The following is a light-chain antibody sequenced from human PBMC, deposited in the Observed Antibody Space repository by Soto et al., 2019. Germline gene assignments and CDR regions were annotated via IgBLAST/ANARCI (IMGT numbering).Light chain of an antibody. CDR2: DTS. Sequence: EIVLTQSPGTLSLSVGERVTLSCRASQSVSSYLAWYQQTPGQAPRLLIYDTSNRATGTPDRFSGRGSGTDFTLTISRLEPEDFPVYYCQQYGSSPRTFGGGTTVEIK. CDR3: QQYGSSPRT. V-gene: IGKV3-20*01. CDR1: QSVSSY. J-gene: IGKJ4*01.